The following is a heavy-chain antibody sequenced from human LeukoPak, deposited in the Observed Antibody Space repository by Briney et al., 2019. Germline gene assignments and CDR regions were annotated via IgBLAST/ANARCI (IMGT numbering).Heavy chain of an antibody. Sequence: ASVKVSCKASGYTFTGYYMHWVRQAPGQGLEWMGWINPNSGGTNYAQKFQGRVTMTRDTSISTAYMELSRLRSDDTAVYYCARVQSGSGSYYRGEGDAFDIWGQGTMVTVSS. D-gene: IGHD3-10*01. CDR1: GYTFTGYY. CDR2: INPNSGGT. V-gene: IGHV1-2*02. CDR3: ARVQSGSGSYYRGEGDAFDI. J-gene: IGHJ3*02.